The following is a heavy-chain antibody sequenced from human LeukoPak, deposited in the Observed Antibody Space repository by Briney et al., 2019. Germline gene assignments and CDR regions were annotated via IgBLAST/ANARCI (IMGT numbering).Heavy chain of an antibody. Sequence: SETLSLTCAVYGGSFSDYYWSWIRQPPGKGLEWIGEINHSGSTNYNPSLKSRVTISVDTSKNQFSLKLSSVTAADTAVYYCASLGGGDGYNPTPNWFDPWGQGTLVTVSS. D-gene: IGHD2-21*01. CDR3: ASLGGGDGYNPTPNWFDP. CDR2: INHSGST. J-gene: IGHJ5*02. V-gene: IGHV4-34*01. CDR1: GGSFSDYY.